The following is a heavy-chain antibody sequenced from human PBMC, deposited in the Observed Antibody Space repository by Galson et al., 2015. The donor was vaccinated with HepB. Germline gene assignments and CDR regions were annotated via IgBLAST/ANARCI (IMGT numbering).Heavy chain of an antibody. V-gene: IGHV3-49*03. CDR1: GFTFGDYA. CDR3: TTSYVSSGYSYYFDY. Sequence: SLRLSCAASGFTFGDYAMSWFRQAPGKGLEWVGFIRSKAYGGTTEYAASVKGRFTISRDDSKSIAYLQMNSLKTEDTAVYYCTTSYVSSGYSYYFDYWGQGTLVTVSS. D-gene: IGHD3-22*01. J-gene: IGHJ4*02. CDR2: IRSKAYGGTT.